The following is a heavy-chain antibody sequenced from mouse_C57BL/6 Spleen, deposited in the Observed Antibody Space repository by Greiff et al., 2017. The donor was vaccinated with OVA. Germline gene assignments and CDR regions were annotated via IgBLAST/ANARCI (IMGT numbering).Heavy chain of an antibody. CDR1: GFTFSDYG. V-gene: IGHV5-17*01. CDR3: ARLGYSNYGFYFDY. CDR2: ISSGSSTI. D-gene: IGHD2-5*01. Sequence: EVMLVESGGGLVKPGGSLKLSCAASGFTFSDYGMHWVRQAPEKGLEWVAYISSGSSTIYYADTVKGRFTISRDNAKNTLFLQMTSLRSEDTAMYYSARLGYSNYGFYFDYWGQGTTLTVSS. J-gene: IGHJ2*01.